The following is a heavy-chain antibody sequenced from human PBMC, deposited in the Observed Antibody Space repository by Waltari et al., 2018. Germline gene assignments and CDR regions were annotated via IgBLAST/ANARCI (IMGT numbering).Heavy chain of an antibody. V-gene: IGHV4-34*01. Sequence: QVQLQQWGAGLLKPSETLSLTCVVSGGSFSGYYWIWIRQPPGKGLEWIGEINHSGRTNYNPSLKSRVTISIDTSKIQFSLKLRSVTVADTAVYYCARANTIFGVIRTWYYMDVWGKGTPVTVSS. J-gene: IGHJ6*03. CDR2: INHSGRT. D-gene: IGHD3-3*01. CDR3: ARANTIFGVIRTWYYMDV. CDR1: GGSFSGYY.